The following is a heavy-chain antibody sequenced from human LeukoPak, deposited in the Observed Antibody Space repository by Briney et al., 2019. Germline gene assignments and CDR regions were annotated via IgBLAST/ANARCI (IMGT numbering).Heavy chain of an antibody. CDR3: ATTIYYDSSGYPVDH. Sequence: ASVKVSCKASGGTFSSYAISWVRQAPGQGLEWMGGIIPIFGTANYAQKFQGRVTITADESTSTAYMELSSLRSEDTAVYYCATTIYYDSSGYPVDHWGQGTLVTVSS. V-gene: IGHV1-69*13. J-gene: IGHJ4*02. CDR2: IIPIFGTA. CDR1: GGTFSSYA. D-gene: IGHD3-22*01.